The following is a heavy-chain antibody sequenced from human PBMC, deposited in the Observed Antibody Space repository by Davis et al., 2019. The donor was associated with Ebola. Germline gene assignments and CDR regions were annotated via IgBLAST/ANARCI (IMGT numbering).Heavy chain of an antibody. V-gene: IGHV3-7*03. Sequence: GESLKISCAASGFTFSSYSMNWVRQAPGKRLEWVASVKHDGGEMYYMDSMRGRFTAFRDNAKNSLYLQMNNLRGEDTAVYYCVSFPDLTGIVGHIRYYYYYGMDVWGKGTTVTVSS. CDR1: GFTFSSYS. CDR3: VSFPDLTGIVGHIRYYYYYGMDV. J-gene: IGHJ6*04. D-gene: IGHD1-26*01. CDR2: VKHDGGEM.